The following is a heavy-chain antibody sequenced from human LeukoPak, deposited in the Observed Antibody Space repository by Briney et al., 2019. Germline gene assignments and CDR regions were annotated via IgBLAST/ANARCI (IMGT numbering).Heavy chain of an antibody. Sequence: PGGSLRLSCAAPGFTFSNAWMSWVRQAPGKGLEWVGRIKSKTDGGTTDYAAPVKGRFTISRDDSKNTLYLQMYSLKTEDTAMYYCLYFWSGSSLVDYWGQRTLVTVSS. D-gene: IGHD3-3*01. CDR3: LYFWSGSSLVDY. J-gene: IGHJ4*02. CDR2: IKSKTDGGTT. V-gene: IGHV3-15*01. CDR1: GFTFSNAW.